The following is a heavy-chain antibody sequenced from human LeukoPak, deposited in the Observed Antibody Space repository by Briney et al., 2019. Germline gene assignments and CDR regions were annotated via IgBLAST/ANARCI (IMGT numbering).Heavy chain of an antibody. Sequence: PSETLSLTCAVSGGSISSGGYSWSWIRQPPGKGLEWIGYIYHSGSTYYNPSLKSRVTISVDRSKNQFSLKLSSVTAADTAVYYCARGQGYYYGSGSFDYWGQGTLVTVSS. CDR1: GGSISSGGYS. CDR3: ARGQGYYYGSGSFDY. D-gene: IGHD3-10*01. J-gene: IGHJ4*02. CDR2: IYHSGST. V-gene: IGHV4-30-2*01.